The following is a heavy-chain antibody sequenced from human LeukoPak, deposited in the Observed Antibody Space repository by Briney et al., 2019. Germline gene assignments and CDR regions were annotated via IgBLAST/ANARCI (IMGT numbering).Heavy chain of an antibody. V-gene: IGHV3-30*18. CDR3: AKAGSSGWSNWFDP. D-gene: IGHD6-19*01. CDR1: GFTFSSYG. Sequence: GGSLRLSCAASGFTFSSYGMHWVRQAPGKGLEWVAVISYDGSNKYYADSVKGRFTISRDNSKNTLYLQMNSLRAEDTAVYYCAKAGSSGWSNWFDPWGQGTLATVSS. J-gene: IGHJ5*02. CDR2: ISYDGSNK.